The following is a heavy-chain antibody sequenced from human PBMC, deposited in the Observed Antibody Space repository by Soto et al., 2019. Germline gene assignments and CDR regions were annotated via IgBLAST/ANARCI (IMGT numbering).Heavy chain of an antibody. CDR3: AKDMITFGGPWPDAFDI. CDR1: GFTFDDYA. J-gene: IGHJ3*02. V-gene: IGHV3-9*01. CDR2: ISWNSGSI. Sequence: GGSLRLSCAASGFTFDDYAMHWVRQAPGKGLEWVSGISWNSGSIGYADSVKGRFTTSRDNAKNSLYLQMNSLRAEDTALYYCAKDMITFGGPWPDAFDIWGQGTMVTVSS. D-gene: IGHD3-16*01.